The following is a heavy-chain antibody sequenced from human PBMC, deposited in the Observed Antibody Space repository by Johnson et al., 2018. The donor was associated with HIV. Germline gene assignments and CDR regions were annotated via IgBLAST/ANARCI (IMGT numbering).Heavy chain of an antibody. Sequence: VQLVESGGGLIQPGGSLRVSCAASGFTVSSNYMSWVRQAPGKGLEWVSVIYSGGSTYYADSVKGRFTISRDNSKNTLYLQMSSLRAEDTAVYYCAKAVAKVGAGMSFDFWGQGTMVTVSS. CDR3: AKAVAKVGAGMSFDF. D-gene: IGHD1-26*01. J-gene: IGHJ3*01. CDR2: IYSGGST. CDR1: GFTVSSNY. V-gene: IGHV3-66*03.